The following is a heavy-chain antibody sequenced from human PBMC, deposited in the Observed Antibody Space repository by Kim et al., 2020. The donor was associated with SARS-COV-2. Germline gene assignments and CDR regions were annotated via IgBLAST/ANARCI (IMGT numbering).Heavy chain of an antibody. CDR2: ISGSGSGT. D-gene: IGHD2-15*01. CDR1: GFTFSSYA. CDR3: AKERYCDGGSFHKFQY. V-gene: IGHV3-23*01. J-gene: IGHJ1*01. Sequence: GGSLRLSCAASGFTFSSYAMSWVRQAPGKGLEWVSAISGSGSGTYYTESVKGRFTISRDNSKNTLYLQMNSLRAEDTAVYYCAKERYCDGGSFHKFQYWGQGTLLTVS.